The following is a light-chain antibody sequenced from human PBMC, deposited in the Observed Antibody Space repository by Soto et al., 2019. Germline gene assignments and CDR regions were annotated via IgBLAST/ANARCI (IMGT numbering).Light chain of an antibody. J-gene: IGKJ3*01. Sequence: DIQLTQSPSTLSASVGDRVTLTCRASQNINNWLAWYQQKPGKAPKVLIYDASSLEIGVPSRFSGSGSGTEFTLTISSLQPDDFATYYCQQYDGNFGPGTKVDIK. CDR3: QQYDGN. V-gene: IGKV1-5*01. CDR1: QNINNW. CDR2: DAS.